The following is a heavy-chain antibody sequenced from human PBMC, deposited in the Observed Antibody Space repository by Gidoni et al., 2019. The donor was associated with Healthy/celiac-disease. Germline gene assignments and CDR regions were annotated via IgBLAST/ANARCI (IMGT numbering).Heavy chain of an antibody. CDR1: GFTLSSYA. D-gene: IGHD6-19*01. CDR2: ISYDGSNK. J-gene: IGHJ4*02. V-gene: IGHV3-30-3*01. CDR3: ARGAFSSSGWYVDY. Sequence: QVQLVESGGGVVQPGRSLRLSCAASGFTLSSYAMHWVRQAPGKGLEWVAVISYDGSNKDYADFVKGRFTISRDNSKNTLYLQMNSLRAEDTAVYYCARGAFSSSGWYVDYWGQGTLVTVSS.